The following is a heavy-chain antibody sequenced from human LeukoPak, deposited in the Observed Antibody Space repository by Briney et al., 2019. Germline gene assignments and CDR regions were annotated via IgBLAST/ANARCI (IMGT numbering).Heavy chain of an antibody. CDR1: GGSISSSSYY. CDR2: IYHSGST. Sequence: SETLSLTCTVSGGSISSSSYYWGWIRQPPGKGLEWIGSIYHSGSTYYNPSLKSRVTISVDTSKNQFSLKLSSVTAADTAVYYCARDFAVVAAFGDYFDYWGQGTLVTVSS. J-gene: IGHJ4*02. V-gene: IGHV4-39*07. CDR3: ARDFAVVAAFGDYFDY. D-gene: IGHD3-10*01.